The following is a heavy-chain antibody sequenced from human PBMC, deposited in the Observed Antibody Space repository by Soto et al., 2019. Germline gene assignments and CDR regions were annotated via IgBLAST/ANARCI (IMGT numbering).Heavy chain of an antibody. CDR3: ARVWGGAFDI. Sequence: PSETLSLTCTVSGGSISSYYWSWVRQPPGKGLEWIGYIYYSGFTNYNPSLKSRVTISVDTSKNQFSLKLSSVTAADTAVYYCARVWGGAFDIWGQGTMVTVSS. CDR1: GGSISSYY. J-gene: IGHJ3*02. V-gene: IGHV4-59*01. D-gene: IGHD3-10*01. CDR2: IYYSGFT.